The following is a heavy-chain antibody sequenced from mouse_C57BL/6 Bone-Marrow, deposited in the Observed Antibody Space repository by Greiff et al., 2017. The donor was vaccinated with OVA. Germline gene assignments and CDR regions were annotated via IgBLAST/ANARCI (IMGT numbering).Heavy chain of an antibody. D-gene: IGHD2-4*01. CDR2: ISSGGSYT. Sequence: EVQRVESGGDLVKPGGSLKLSCAASGFTFSSYGMSWVRQTPDKRLEWVATISSGGSYTYYTDSVKGRFTFTRDKANNTLYLQMSSLKSEDTAMYDCAGRGFYYDYGGFAYWGQGTLVTVSA. CDR3: AGRGFYYDYGGFAY. CDR1: GFTFSSYG. J-gene: IGHJ3*01. V-gene: IGHV5-6*01.